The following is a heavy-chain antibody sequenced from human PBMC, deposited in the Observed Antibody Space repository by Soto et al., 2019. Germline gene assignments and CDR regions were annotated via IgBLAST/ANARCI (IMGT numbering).Heavy chain of an antibody. J-gene: IGHJ6*02. Sequence: GASVKVSCKASRGTFSSYAISWVRQAPGQGLEWMGGIIPIFGTANYAQKFQGRVTITADESTSTAYMELSSLRSEDTAVYYCARDQGGAAARPTYYYGMDVWGQGTTVTVSS. CDR2: IIPIFGTA. D-gene: IGHD6-13*01. CDR1: RGTFSSYA. V-gene: IGHV1-69*13. CDR3: ARDQGGAAARPTYYYGMDV.